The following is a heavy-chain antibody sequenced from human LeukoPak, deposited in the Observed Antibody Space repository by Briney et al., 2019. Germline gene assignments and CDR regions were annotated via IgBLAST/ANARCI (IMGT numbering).Heavy chain of an antibody. Sequence: GSLRLSCAASGFTFSSYAMSWARQPPGKGLEWIGEINHSGSTNYNPSLKSRVTISVDTSKNQFSLKLSSVTAADTAVYYCARARRIYGGNYGYYFDYWGQGTLVTVSS. CDR2: INHSGST. J-gene: IGHJ4*02. D-gene: IGHD4-23*01. CDR3: ARARRIYGGNYGYYFDY. V-gene: IGHV4-34*01. CDR1: GFTFSSYA.